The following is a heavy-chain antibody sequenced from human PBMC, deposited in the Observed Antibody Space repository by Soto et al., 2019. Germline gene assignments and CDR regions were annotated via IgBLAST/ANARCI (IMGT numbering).Heavy chain of an antibody. CDR3: ARQLQLERDY. D-gene: IGHD1-1*01. CDR2: IYYSGST. Sequence: SETLSLTCTVAGGSISSSSYYWGWIRQPPGKGLEWIGSIYYSGSTYYNPSLKSRVTISVDTSKNQFSLKLSSVTAADTAVYYCARQLQLERDYWGQGTLVTVSS. J-gene: IGHJ4*02. V-gene: IGHV4-39*01. CDR1: GGSISSSSYY.